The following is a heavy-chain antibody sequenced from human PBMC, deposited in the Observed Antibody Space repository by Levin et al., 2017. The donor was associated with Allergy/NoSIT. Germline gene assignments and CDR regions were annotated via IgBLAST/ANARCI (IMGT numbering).Heavy chain of an antibody. CDR1: GFTFSSYS. J-gene: IGHJ4*02. V-gene: IGHV3-21*01. D-gene: IGHD2-15*01. Sequence: GGSLRLSCAASGFTFSSYSMNWVRQAPGKGLEWVSSISSSSSYIYYADSVKGRFTISRDNAKNSLYLQMNSLRAEDTAVYYCARADDLGYCSGGSCYHHLDYWGQGTLVTVSS. CDR3: ARADDLGYCSGGSCYHHLDY. CDR2: ISSSSSYI.